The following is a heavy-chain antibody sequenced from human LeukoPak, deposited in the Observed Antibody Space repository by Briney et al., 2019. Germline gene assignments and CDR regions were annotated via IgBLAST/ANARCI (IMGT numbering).Heavy chain of an antibody. CDR2: TSSSSSAI. J-gene: IGHJ4*02. D-gene: IGHD3-22*01. CDR1: TFTICSFD. V-gene: IGHV3-48*03. CDR3: AREKLSFFDSSGYFDH. Sequence: AVSVRFSCAASTFTICSFDMNWVRPGPGNGLVGIIYTSSSSSAIHYEDSVRGSLTISTANTTVYMLLNIIRLEDADTSVYSCAREKLSFFDSSGYFDHWGQGTLVTVSS.